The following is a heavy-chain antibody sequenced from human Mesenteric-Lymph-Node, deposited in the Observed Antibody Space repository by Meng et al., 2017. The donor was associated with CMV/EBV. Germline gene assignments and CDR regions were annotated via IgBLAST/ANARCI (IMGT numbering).Heavy chain of an antibody. J-gene: IGHJ4*02. CDR3: AKSTPSGTDYWE. V-gene: IGHV3-23*03. Sequence: GESLKISCAASGFTFSSYAMNWVRQAPGKGLEWVSVIYSGGSSTSYADSVKGRFTISRDDAKNTLYLQMNSLRADDTAVYYCAKSTPSGTDYWEWGQGTLVTVSS. D-gene: IGHD3-10*01. CDR1: GFTFSSYA. CDR2: IYSGGSST.